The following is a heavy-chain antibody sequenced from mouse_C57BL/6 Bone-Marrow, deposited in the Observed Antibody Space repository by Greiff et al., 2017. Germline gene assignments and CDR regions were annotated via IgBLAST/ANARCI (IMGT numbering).Heavy chain of an antibody. CDR2: IYPGNSDT. J-gene: IGHJ4*01. V-gene: IGHV1-5*01. CDR1: GYTFTSYW. D-gene: IGHD1-1*01. CDR3: TRETVVAYYYAMDY. Sequence: VQLQQSGTVLARPGASVKMSCKTSGYTFTSYWMHWVKQRPGQGLEWIGAIYPGNSDTSYNQKFKGKAKLTAVTSASTAYMEISSLTNEDSAIYYCTRETVVAYYYAMDYWGQGTSVTVSS.